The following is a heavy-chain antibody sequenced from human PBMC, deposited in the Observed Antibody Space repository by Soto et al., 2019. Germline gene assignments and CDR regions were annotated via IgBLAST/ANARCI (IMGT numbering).Heavy chain of an antibody. V-gene: IGHV3-30-3*01. CDR1: GFTFSSYA. J-gene: IGHJ4*02. CDR3: ARDPYGGNSAFDY. D-gene: IGHD4-17*01. CDR2: ISYDGSNK. Sequence: QVQLVESGGGVVQPGRSLRLSCAASGFTFSSYAMHWARQAPGKGLEWVAVISYDGSNKYYADSVKGRFTISRDNSKNTLYLQMNSLRAEDTAVYYCARDPYGGNSAFDYWGQGTLVTVSS.